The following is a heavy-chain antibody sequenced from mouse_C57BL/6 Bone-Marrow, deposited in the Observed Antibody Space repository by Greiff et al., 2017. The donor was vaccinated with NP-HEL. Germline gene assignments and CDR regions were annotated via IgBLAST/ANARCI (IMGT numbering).Heavy chain of an antibody. J-gene: IGHJ4*01. V-gene: IGHV1-81*01. Sequence: QVQLQQPGAELARPGASVKLSCKASGYTFTSYGISWVKQRTGQGLEWIGEIYPSSGNTYYNEKFKGKATLTADKSSSTAYMQLRSLTSEDSAVYFCARESQVVATPYYAMDYWGQGTSVTVSS. D-gene: IGHD1-1*01. CDR3: ARESQVVATPYYAMDY. CDR2: IYPSSGNT. CDR1: GYTFTSYG.